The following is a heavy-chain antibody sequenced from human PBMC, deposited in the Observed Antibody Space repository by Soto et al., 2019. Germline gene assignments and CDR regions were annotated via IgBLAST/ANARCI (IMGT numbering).Heavy chain of an antibody. CDR3: ARTIAAANTLRRFDP. D-gene: IGHD6-13*01. CDR1: GVSISSHF. Sequence: LETLSLTCAVSGVSISSHFWSWIRQPPGKGLGGIGYIYYSGTNYNPSLKSRLTMSIDTSRNQFSLKLSSVTAADTAVYYCARTIAAANTLRRFDPWGKGTLVPVSS. CDR2: IYYSGT. V-gene: IGHV4-59*11. J-gene: IGHJ5*02.